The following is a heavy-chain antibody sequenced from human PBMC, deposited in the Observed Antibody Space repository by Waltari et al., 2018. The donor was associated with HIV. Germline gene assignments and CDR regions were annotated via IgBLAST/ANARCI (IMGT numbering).Heavy chain of an antibody. CDR1: GGSFSGYS. CDR3: ARWCWGYRWTCDDFDI. D-gene: IGHD2-21*01. V-gene: IGHV4-34*02. J-gene: IGHJ3*02. Sequence: QVHLQQWSAGLLKPSETLSVTCAAYGGSFSGYSWSWIRQSPGKGLEWIGEIKNGGNTNYNPSLKSRVIISQDTSKNQFSLKVTSVTAADTAVYYCARWCWGYRWTCDDFDIWGQGTMVTVSS. CDR2: IKNGGNT.